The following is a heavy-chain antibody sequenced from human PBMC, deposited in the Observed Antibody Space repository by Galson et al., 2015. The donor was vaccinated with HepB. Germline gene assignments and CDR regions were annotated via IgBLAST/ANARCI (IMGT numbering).Heavy chain of an antibody. D-gene: IGHD6-19*01. CDR1: GFTFSRYS. Sequence: SLRLSCAASGFTFSRYSMNWVRQAPGKGLEWVAYISGSSSTINYADSVKGRFTISRDNAKNSLYLQMNSLRDEDTAVYYCARERYSSGWYFYYGMDVWGQGTTVTVSS. J-gene: IGHJ6*02. V-gene: IGHV3-48*02. CDR2: ISGSSSTI. CDR3: ARERYSSGWYFYYGMDV.